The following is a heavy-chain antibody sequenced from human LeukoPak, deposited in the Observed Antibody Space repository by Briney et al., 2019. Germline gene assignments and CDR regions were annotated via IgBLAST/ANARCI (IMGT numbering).Heavy chain of an antibody. Sequence: SETLSLTCTVSGGSISSSSYYWGWIRQPPGKGLEWIGSIYYSGSTYYNPSLKSRVTMSVDTSKNQFSLKLSSVTAADTAVYYCARDRSDGSGYYGYYFDYWGQGTLVSVSS. CDR2: IYYSGST. V-gene: IGHV4-39*02. CDR1: GGSISSSSYY. CDR3: ARDRSDGSGYYGYYFDY. J-gene: IGHJ4*02. D-gene: IGHD3-22*01.